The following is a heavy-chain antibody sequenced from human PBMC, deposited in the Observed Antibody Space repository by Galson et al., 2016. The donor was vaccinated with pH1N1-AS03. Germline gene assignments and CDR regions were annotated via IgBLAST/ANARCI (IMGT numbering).Heavy chain of an antibody. CDR1: GFSLSTSGVG. CDR3: ARADYGDFADWFDP. Sequence: PALVKPTQTLTLTCTFSGFSLSTSGVGVGWIRQYPGKALEWLAIIYWNDDIRSSPSLRNRLTITKDTSKSHVVLKMTNMDPVDTSTYFCARADYGDFADWFDPWGQGTLVTVSS. D-gene: IGHD4-17*01. CDR2: IYWNDDI. V-gene: IGHV2-5*01. J-gene: IGHJ5*02.